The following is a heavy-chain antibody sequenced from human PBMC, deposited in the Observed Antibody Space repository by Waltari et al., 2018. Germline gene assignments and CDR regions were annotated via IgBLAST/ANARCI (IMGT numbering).Heavy chain of an antibody. CDR1: GYTFTSYA. D-gene: IGHD3-9*01. J-gene: IGHJ6*02. CDR3: ARGGLRYFDWLSASYYYGMDV. CDR2: MNPNSGNT. V-gene: IGHV1-8*03. Sequence: QVQLVQSGAEVKKPGASVKVSCKASGYTFTSYAINWVRQATGQGLEWMGWMNPNSGNTGYAQKFQGRVTITRNTSISTAYMELSSLRSEDTAVYYCARGGLRYFDWLSASYYYGMDVWGQGTTVTVSS.